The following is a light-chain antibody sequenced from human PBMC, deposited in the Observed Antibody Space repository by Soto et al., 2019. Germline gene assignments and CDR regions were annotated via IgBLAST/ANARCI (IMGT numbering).Light chain of an antibody. CDR2: GAA. Sequence: DIQMTQSPSSLSASVGDRVTITCRAGQSILNYLSWYQLKPGKAPRLLMYGAASLQSGVPSRFSGSGSGTDFTPTISGLLPEDFATYYCQQNYRTPPTFGGGTKVDIK. CDR3: QQNYRTPPT. V-gene: IGKV1-39*01. J-gene: IGKJ4*01. CDR1: QSILNY.